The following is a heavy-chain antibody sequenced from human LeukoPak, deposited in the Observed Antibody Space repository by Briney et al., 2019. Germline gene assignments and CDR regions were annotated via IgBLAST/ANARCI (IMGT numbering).Heavy chain of an antibody. CDR3: AKDPPWGLTGYYNGY. Sequence: PGGSLRLSCAASGFTFDDYAMHWVRQAPGKGLEWVSLISGDGGSTYYADSVKGRFTISRDNSNNSLYLQMNSLRTEDTALYYCAKDPPWGLTGYYNGYWGQGTLVTVSS. V-gene: IGHV3-43*02. D-gene: IGHD3-9*01. CDR2: ISGDGGST. CDR1: GFTFDDYA. J-gene: IGHJ4*02.